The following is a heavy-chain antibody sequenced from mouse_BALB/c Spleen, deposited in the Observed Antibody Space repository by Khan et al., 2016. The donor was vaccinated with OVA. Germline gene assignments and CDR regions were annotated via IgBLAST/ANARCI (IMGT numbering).Heavy chain of an antibody. J-gene: IGHJ2*01. CDR3: ARIYRSDFDY. CDR1: GYSFTGYF. V-gene: IGHV1-20*02. CDR2: INPHIGET. D-gene: IGHD1-1*01. Sequence: VQLKQSGPELVKPGASVKISCKASGYSFTGYFMNWVMQSHGKSLEWIGRINPHIGETFYNQKFKGKATLTVDESSSTAHMELRSLASEDSAVYYWARIYRSDFDYWGQGTTLTVSS.